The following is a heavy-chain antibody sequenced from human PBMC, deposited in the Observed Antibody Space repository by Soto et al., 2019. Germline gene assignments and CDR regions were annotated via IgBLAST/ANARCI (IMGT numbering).Heavy chain of an antibody. Sequence: SETLSLACAVSGGSIWIGVYYWSWISQHPGKGLEWIGYIYYSGSTYYNPSLKSRVTISVDTSKNQFSLKLSSVTAADTAVYYCERATFRSTTTFYYYYGMDVWGQGTTVTVSS. V-gene: IGHV4-31*11. CDR3: ERATFRSTTTFYYYYGMDV. J-gene: IGHJ6*02. CDR2: IYYSGST. CDR1: GGSIWIGVYY. D-gene: IGHD5-12*01.